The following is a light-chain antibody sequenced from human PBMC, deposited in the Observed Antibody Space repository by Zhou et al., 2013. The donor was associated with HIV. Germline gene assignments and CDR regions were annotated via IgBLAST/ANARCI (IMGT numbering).Light chain of an antibody. V-gene: IGKV1D-16*01. CDR2: GAS. CDR1: QGIGSW. J-gene: IGKJ4*01. Sequence: DIQMTQSPSSVSASVGDRVTITCRASQGIGSWLAWYQQKPGKAPKFLIYGASTLQTGVPSRFSGSGSGTDFTLTISCLQSEDFAVYYCQQYGTSPLTFGGGTKVEIK. CDR3: QQYGTSPLT.